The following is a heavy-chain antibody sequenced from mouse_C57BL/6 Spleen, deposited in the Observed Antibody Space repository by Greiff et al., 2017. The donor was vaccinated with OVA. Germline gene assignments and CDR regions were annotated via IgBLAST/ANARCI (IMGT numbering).Heavy chain of an antibody. V-gene: IGHV1-64*01. CDR2: IHPNSGST. J-gene: IGHJ2*01. D-gene: IGHD2-3*01. Sequence: QVQLQQPGAELVKPGASVKLSCKASGYTFTSYWMHWVKQRPGQGLEWIGMIHPNSGSTNYNEKFKSKATLTVDKSSSTAYMQLSSLTSEDSAVYYCARSDDGYSRGHFDYWGQGTTLTVSS. CDR1: GYTFTSYW. CDR3: ARSDDGYSRGHFDY.